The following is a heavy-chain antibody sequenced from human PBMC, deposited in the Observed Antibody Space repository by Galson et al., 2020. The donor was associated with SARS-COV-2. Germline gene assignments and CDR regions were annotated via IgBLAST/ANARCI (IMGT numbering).Heavy chain of an antibody. CDR2: ISHDGRIE. J-gene: IGHJ4*02. D-gene: IGHD1-26*01. Sequence: QLGESLKISCAASGFTFTNYAIHWVRQAPGKGLEWVAVISHDGRIEVYADSVKGRFTISRDNSKNTLYLQMNSLRAEDTAVYYCARPSSGSYYSYFDYWGQGTLVTVSS. V-gene: IGHV3-30*04. CDR1: GFTFTNYA. CDR3: ARPSSGSYYSYFDY.